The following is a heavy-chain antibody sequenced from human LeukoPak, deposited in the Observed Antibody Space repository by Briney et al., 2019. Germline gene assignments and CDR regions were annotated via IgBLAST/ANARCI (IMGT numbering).Heavy chain of an antibody. J-gene: IGHJ6*02. D-gene: IGHD2-2*01. V-gene: IGHV3-23*01. Sequence: PGGSLRLSCAASGFTFSNYAMSWVRQAPGKGLEWVSTISGSGGSTYYADSVKGRFTISRDNSKNTLYLQLNSLRAEDTAVYYCAKSTSPLYYYYGMDVWGQGTMVTVSS. CDR3: AKSTSPLYYYYGMDV. CDR2: ISGSGGST. CDR1: GFTFSNYA.